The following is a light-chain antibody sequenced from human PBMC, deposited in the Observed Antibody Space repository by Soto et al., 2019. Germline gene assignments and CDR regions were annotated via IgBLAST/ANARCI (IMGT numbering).Light chain of an antibody. CDR2: EVT. CDR3: SSYADGNSWV. CDR1: SSDVGGYIH. Sequence: QSVLTQPPSASGSPGQSVTISCTGTSSDVGGYIHVSWYQQHPGKAPRLMISEVTKRPSGVPDRFSGSRSGNTASLTVSGLQAEDEADYYCSSYADGNSWVFGGGTKLTVL. V-gene: IGLV2-8*01. J-gene: IGLJ3*02.